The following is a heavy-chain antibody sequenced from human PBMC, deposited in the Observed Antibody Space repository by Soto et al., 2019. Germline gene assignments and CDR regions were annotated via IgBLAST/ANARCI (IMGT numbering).Heavy chain of an antibody. Sequence: QVQLVESGGGVVQPGRSLRLSCAASGFTFSSYGMHWVRQAPGKGLEWVAVISYDGSNKYYADSVKGRFTISRDNSKNTLYLQMNSLRAEDTAVYYCANEQAAADGDLFDYWGQGTLFTVSS. CDR3: ANEQAAADGDLFDY. V-gene: IGHV3-30*18. J-gene: IGHJ4*02. CDR1: GFTFSSYG. D-gene: IGHD6-13*01. CDR2: ISYDGSNK.